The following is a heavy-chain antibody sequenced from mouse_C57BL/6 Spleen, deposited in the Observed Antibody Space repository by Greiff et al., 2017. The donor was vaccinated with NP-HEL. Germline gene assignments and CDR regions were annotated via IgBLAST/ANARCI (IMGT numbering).Heavy chain of an antibody. CDR2: INPNNGGT. J-gene: IGHJ4*01. V-gene: IGHV1-26*01. Sequence: VQLQQSGPELVKPGASVKISCKASGYTFTDYYMNWVKQSHGKSLEWIGDINPNNGGTSYNQKFKGKATLTVDKSSSTAYMELRSLTSEDSAVYYCARFSDGYIFFMDYWGQGTSVTVSS. D-gene: IGHD2-3*01. CDR3: ARFSDGYIFFMDY. CDR1: GYTFTDYY.